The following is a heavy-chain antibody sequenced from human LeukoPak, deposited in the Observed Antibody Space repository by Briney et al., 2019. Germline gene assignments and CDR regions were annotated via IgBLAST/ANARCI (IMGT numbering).Heavy chain of an antibody. D-gene: IGHD5-18*01. CDR3: AKNVMVKRYIDY. V-gene: IGHV3-23*01. J-gene: IGHJ4*02. Sequence: GGSMRLSCAASGFILNNHAMSWARQAPGKGLQWISVISGSGRTIEYEDSVKGRFTISRDNSKNTLSLQMNSLRVEDTAIYYCAKNVMVKRYIDYWGQGTLVTVSS. CDR1: GFILNNHA. CDR2: ISGSGRTI.